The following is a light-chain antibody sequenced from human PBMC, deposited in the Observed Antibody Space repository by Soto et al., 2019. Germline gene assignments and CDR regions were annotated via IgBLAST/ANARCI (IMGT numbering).Light chain of an antibody. J-gene: IGKJ5*01. V-gene: IGKV3D-15*01. CDR3: QQYDSSPIT. CDR2: GAS. CDR1: QSISRS. Sequence: EIVLTQSPAILSVSPGERATLSCRASQSISRSLAWYQQKPGQAPRLLIYGASSRATGIPDRFSGSGSGTEFTLTISSLQSEDFAVYYCQQYDSSPITFGQGTLLEIK.